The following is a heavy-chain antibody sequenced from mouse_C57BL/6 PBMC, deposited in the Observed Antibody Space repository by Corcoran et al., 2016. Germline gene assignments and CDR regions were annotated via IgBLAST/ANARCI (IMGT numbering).Heavy chain of an antibody. J-gene: IGHJ2*01. CDR2: INPNNGGT. Sequence: EVQLQQSGPELVKPGASVKISCKASGYTFTDYYMNWVKQSHGKSLEWIGDINPNNGGTSYNQKFKGKATLTVDKSSSTAYMELRSLTSEDSAVYYCARREAYSHYFDYWGQGTTLTVSS. CDR3: ARREAYSHYFDY. CDR1: GYTFTDYY. D-gene: IGHD2-12*01. V-gene: IGHV1-26*01.